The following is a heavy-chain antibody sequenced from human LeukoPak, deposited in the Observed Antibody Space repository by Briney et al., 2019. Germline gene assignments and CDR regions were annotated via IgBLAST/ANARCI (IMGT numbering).Heavy chain of an antibody. D-gene: IGHD1-26*01. CDR3: ARGRLGATLDY. V-gene: IGHV4-4*07. CDR2: IYTSGST. J-gene: IGHJ4*02. CDR1: GGSISSYY. Sequence: SETLSLTCTVSGGSISSYYYSWIRQPAGEGLEWIGRIYTSGSTNYNPSLKSRVTISVDTSKNQFSLKLSSVTAADTAVYYCARGRLGATLDYWGQGTLVTVSS.